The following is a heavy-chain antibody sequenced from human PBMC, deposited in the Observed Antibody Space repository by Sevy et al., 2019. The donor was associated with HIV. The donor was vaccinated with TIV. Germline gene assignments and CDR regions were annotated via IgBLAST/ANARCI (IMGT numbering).Heavy chain of an antibody. Sequence: GGSLRLSCAASGFTLSDYYMSWIRQAPGKGLEWVSYISGSDNTKYYADSVKGRFTISRDNAKNSLYLQMNSLRGEDTAVYYCARAGGDWDIDYWGQGTLVTVSS. CDR1: GFTLSDYY. D-gene: IGHD2-21*02. J-gene: IGHJ4*02. CDR2: ISGSDNTK. V-gene: IGHV3-11*01. CDR3: ARAGGDWDIDY.